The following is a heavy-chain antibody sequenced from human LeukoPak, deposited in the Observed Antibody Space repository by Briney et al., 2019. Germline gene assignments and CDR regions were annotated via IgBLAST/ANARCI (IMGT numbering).Heavy chain of an antibody. V-gene: IGHV3-66*02. J-gene: IGHJ4*02. CDR3: AREHQYYFDS. CDR1: GFTVSSNY. Sequence: PGGSLRVSCAASGFTVSSNYMSWVRQAPGKGLEWVSVIYRGGSTYYADSVKGRFTISRDNSKNTLYLQMNSLRAEDTAVYYCAREHQYYFDSWGQGTLVTVSS. CDR2: IYRGGST. D-gene: IGHD2-2*01.